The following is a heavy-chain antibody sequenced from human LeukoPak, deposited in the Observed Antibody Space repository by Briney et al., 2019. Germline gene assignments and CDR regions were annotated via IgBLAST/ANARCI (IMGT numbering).Heavy chain of an antibody. Sequence: PSETLSLTCTVSVGSLRSSSYHWGWIRPPPGKSMEWVGTISYSRTTHNNPSIKRRVTISVDTSKNQFSLQMNSVTAADTAVYYCARERGLGVVAPWIDYWGQGTLVSVYS. V-gene: IGHV4-39*02. CDR1: VGSLRSSSYH. J-gene: IGHJ4*02. CDR3: ARERGLGVVAPWIDY. D-gene: IGHD2-15*01. CDR2: ISYSRTT.